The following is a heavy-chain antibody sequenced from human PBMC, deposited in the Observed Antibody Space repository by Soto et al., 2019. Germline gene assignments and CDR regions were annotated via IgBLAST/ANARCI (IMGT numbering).Heavy chain of an antibody. J-gene: IGHJ6*03. Sequence: SETLSLTCAVYGGSFSGYYWSWIRQPPGKRLEWIGEINHSGSTNYNPSLKSRVTISVDTSKNQFSLKLSSVTAADTAVYYCARGPFRYAILRNYYMDVWGKGTTVTVSS. D-gene: IGHD2-8*01. V-gene: IGHV4-34*01. CDR1: GGSFSGYY. CDR3: ARGPFRYAILRNYYMDV. CDR2: INHSGST.